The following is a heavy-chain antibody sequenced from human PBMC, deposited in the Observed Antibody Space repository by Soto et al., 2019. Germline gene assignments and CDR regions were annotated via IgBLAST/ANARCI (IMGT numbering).Heavy chain of an antibody. CDR2: IDISGST. CDR1: GGSISNYY. V-gene: IGHV4-4*07. CDR3: ARDSFGGAPYDYYAMDV. J-gene: IGHJ6*02. D-gene: IGHD3-16*01. Sequence: PSETLSLTCTVSGGSISNYYWSWIRQPAGKGLEWIGRIDISGSTNHNPSLKSRVTMSVDMSKNQFSLKVSSVTAADTAVYYCARDSFGGAPYDYYAMDVWGQGTTVTVSS.